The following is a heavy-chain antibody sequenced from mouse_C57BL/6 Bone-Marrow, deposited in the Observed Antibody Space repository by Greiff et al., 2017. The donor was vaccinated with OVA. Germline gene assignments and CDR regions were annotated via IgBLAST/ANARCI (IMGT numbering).Heavy chain of an antibody. J-gene: IGHJ3*01. Sequence: EVQLQQSGAELVRPGASVKLSCTASGFNIKDDYMHWVKQRPEQGLEWIGWIDPENGDTEYASKFQGKATITADTSSNTAYLQLSSLTSEDTAVYYCTGSKGAWFAYWGQGTLVTVSA. CDR1: GFNIKDDY. D-gene: IGHD1-3*01. CDR2: IDPENGDT. V-gene: IGHV14-4*01. CDR3: TGSKGAWFAY.